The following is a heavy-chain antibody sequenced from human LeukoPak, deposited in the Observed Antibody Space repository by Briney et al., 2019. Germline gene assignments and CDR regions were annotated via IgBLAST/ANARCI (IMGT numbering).Heavy chain of an antibody. Sequence: PSETLSLTCTVSGGSISSGSYYWSWIRQPAGKGLEWIGRIYTSGSTNYNPSLKSRVTISLDTSKNQFSLKLTSVIAADTAVYYCARGPYSGYTLRPLDYWGQGTLVTVSS. CDR3: ARGPYSGYTLRPLDY. CDR1: GGSISSGSYY. D-gene: IGHD5-12*01. J-gene: IGHJ4*02. V-gene: IGHV4-61*02. CDR2: IYTSGST.